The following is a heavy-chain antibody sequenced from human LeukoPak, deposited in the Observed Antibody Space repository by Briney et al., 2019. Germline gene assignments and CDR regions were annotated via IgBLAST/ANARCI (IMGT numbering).Heavy chain of an antibody. CDR3: QKTAYEILTGYVFSYYFDY. CDR1: GFTFSSYA. V-gene: IGHV3-23*01. D-gene: IGHD3-9*01. Sequence: GGSLRLSCSASGFTFSSYAMSWVRQAPGKGLEWLSAISGSGGSTYYADSVKGRFTISRDNSKNTLYLQMNSLRAEDTVFFFKQKTAYEILTGYVFSYYFDYWGQGTLVTVSS. J-gene: IGHJ4*02. CDR2: ISGSGGST.